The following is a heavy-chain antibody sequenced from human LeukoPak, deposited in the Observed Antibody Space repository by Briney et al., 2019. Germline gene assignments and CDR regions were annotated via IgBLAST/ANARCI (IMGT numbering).Heavy chain of an antibody. J-gene: IGHJ5*02. CDR3: ARDSGTTGEVKFDP. Sequence: GGSLRLSCAASGFTFSSHGVNWVRQAPGKGLEWVSGISPSGDITYYTDSVQGRFTISRDNSKNMMYVQMNSLRAEDTAVYYCARDSGTTGEVKFDPWGQGTLVTVSS. D-gene: IGHD3-10*01. CDR1: GFTFSSHG. V-gene: IGHV3-23*01. CDR2: ISPSGDIT.